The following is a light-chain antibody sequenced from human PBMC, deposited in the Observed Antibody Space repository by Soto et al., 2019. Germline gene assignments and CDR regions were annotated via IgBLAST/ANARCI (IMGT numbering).Light chain of an antibody. CDR2: EVS. CDR1: SGFVGSFSL. CDR3: CLYIVATTYV. V-gene: IGLV2-23*02. Sequence: QSALAQPASVSGSPGQSLTISCTGTSGFVGSFSLVSWYQQHPGKAPKVMISEVSRRHSGVPDRFSGSTSDNSASLTISVLKTDDEADYYCCLYIVATTYVFGTGTKVTVL. J-gene: IGLJ1*01.